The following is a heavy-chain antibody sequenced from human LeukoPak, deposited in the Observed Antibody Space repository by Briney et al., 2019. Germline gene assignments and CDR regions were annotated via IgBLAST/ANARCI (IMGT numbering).Heavy chain of an antibody. J-gene: IGHJ6*03. D-gene: IGHD3-10*01. CDR2: IFYTGRS. CDR3: ARESYGSRSYDYYYYYMDV. Sequence: SETLSLTCTVSGGSISSVSYYWGWIRQPPGKGLECIGSIFYTGRSYYNPSLKRRVTISVDTSKNQFSLKLSSVTAADTAVYYCARESYGSRSYDYYYYYMDVWGKGTTVTVSS. CDR1: GGSISSVSYY. V-gene: IGHV4-39*07.